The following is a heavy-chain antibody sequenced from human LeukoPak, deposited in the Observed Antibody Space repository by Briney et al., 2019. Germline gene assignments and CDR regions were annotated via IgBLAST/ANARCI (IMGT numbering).Heavy chain of an antibody. D-gene: IGHD6-13*01. J-gene: IGHJ4*02. Sequence: PGGSLRLSCAASGFTFSGSAMHWVPQASGKGLEWGGRIRSKANSYATAYAASVKGRFTISRDDSKNTAYMQMNSLKTEDTAVYYCTRHGAGTGAYWGQGTLVTVSS. CDR1: GFTFSGSA. CDR3: TRHGAGTGAY. CDR2: IRSKANSYAT. V-gene: IGHV3-73*01.